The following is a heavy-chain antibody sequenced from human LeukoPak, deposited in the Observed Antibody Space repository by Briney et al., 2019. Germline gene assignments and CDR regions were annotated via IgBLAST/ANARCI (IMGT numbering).Heavy chain of an antibody. V-gene: IGHV3-66*01. CDR1: GFTFSHYW. CDR3: ARTPMVRGVLYYFDY. Sequence: GGSLRLSCAASGFTFSHYWMQWVRQAPGKGLEWVSVIYSGGSTYYADSVKGRFTISRDNSKNTLYLQMNSLRAEDTAVYYCARTPMVRGVLYYFDYWGQGTLVTVSS. D-gene: IGHD3-10*01. J-gene: IGHJ4*02. CDR2: IYSGGST.